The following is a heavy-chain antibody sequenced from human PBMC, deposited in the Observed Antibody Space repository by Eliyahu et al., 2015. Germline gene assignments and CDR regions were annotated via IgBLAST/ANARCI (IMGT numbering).Heavy chain of an antibody. CDR1: GYTFGNHA. J-gene: IGHJ3*01. CDR2: INTVTGNP. D-gene: IGHD6-13*01. V-gene: IGHV1-3*04. CDR3: ARDRRSSKWHERNGLDF. Sequence: QVQLVQSGAEVRKPGASVKVSCKASGYTFGNHAIHWVRQVPGQRPEWIGWINTVTGNPKFAEKFQGRVTITRDASATTAYMELRSLTSEDTAFYFCARDRRSSKWHERNGLDFWGQGTRVXVSS.